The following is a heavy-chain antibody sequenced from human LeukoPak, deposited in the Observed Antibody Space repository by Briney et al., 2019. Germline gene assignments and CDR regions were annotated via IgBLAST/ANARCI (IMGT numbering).Heavy chain of an antibody. CDR1: GYTFTSYA. CDR2: INTNTGNP. Sequence: ASVKVSCKASGYTFTSYAMNWVRQAPGQGLEWMGWINTNTGNPTYAQGFTGRFVFSLDTSVSTAYLQISSLKAEDTAMYYCARYDVWGTYRAFDYWGQGTLVTVSS. D-gene: IGHD3-16*02. J-gene: IGHJ4*02. V-gene: IGHV7-4-1*02. CDR3: ARYDVWGTYRAFDY.